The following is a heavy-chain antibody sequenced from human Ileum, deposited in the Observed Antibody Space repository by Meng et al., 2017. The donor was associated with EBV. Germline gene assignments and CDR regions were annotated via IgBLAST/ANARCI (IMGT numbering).Heavy chain of an antibody. CDR1: GYTFTIYD. CDR2: INAGSGGT. V-gene: IGHV1-3*01. Sequence: QCQLLQAGAEVKNPVTSVKISCKASGYTFTIYDIYWVRQAPGQSLEWIGWINAGSGGTNSLQNLQGRVTFTRDTSANTAYMDLSNLRSEDTAVYYCARNGGGLDYWGQGTLVTVSS. CDR3: ARNGGGLDY. D-gene: IGHD3-10*01. J-gene: IGHJ4*02.